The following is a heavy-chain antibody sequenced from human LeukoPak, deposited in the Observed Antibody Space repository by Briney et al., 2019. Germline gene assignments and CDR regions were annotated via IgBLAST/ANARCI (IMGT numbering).Heavy chain of an antibody. V-gene: IGHV5-51*01. J-gene: IGHJ4*02. CDR3: ARRSGYIRGTDY. Sequence: GESLKISCKASGYSFTNYWIGRVRQMPGKGLEWMGVIHPGDSDTTYSPSFQGQVTISADKSISTAYLQWSSLKASDTAMYYCARRSGYIRGTDYWGQGTLVTVSS. D-gene: IGHD5-18*01. CDR1: GYSFTNYW. CDR2: IHPGDSDT.